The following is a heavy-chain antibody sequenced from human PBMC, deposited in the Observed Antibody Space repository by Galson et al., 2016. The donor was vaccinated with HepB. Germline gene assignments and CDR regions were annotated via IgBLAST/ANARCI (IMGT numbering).Heavy chain of an antibody. V-gene: IGHV4-59*08. D-gene: IGHD2-2*01. CDR3: ARHGLHLLMCLDV. J-gene: IGHJ6*02. Sequence: YNPSLNSRLTMSVDTSNNQFSLRLSSVTVADTAVYYCARHGLHLLMCLDVWGQGSTVTVSS.